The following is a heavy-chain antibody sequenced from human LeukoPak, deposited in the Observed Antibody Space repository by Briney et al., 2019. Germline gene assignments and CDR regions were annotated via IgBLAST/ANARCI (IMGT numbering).Heavy chain of an antibody. J-gene: IGHJ3*02. V-gene: IGHV1-24*01. Sequence: ASVKVSCKGSGYTLTELSMHWVRQAPGKGLEWMGGFDPEECETIYAQKFQGRVTMTEDTSTDTAYMELSSLRSEDTAVYYCATALYDAFDIWGQGTMVIVSS. CDR1: GYTLTELS. CDR2: FDPEECET. CDR3: ATALYDAFDI.